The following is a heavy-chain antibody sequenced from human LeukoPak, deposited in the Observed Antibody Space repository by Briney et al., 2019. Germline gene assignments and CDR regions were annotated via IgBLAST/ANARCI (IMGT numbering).Heavy chain of an antibody. J-gene: IGHJ4*02. CDR2: IYYSGST. V-gene: IGHV4-39*07. D-gene: IGHD6-13*01. CDR3: ARRGSSWYVDY. CDR1: GGSISSYY. Sequence: SETLSLTCTVSGGSISSYYWSWIRQPPGKGLEWIGSIYYSGSTYYNPSLKSRVTISVDTSKNQFSLKLSSVTAADTAVYYCARRGSSWYVDYWGQGTLVTVSS.